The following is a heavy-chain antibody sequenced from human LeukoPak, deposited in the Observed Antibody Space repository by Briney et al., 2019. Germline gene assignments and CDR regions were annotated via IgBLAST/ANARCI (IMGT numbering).Heavy chain of an antibody. CDR1: GFIFSNYW. J-gene: IGHJ4*02. Sequence: GSLRLSCAASGFIFSNYWMYWVRQTPGKGLVWVSRINSDGSSTSYADSVRGRFTISRDNAKNTLYLQMNSLRAEDTAVYYCAKVGAEGYWGQGTLVTVSS. V-gene: IGHV3-74*01. CDR3: AKVGAEGY. CDR2: INSDGSST. D-gene: IGHD1-26*01.